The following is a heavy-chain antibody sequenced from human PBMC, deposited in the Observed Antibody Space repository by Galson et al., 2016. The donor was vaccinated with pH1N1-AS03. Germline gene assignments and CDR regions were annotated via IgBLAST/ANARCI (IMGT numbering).Heavy chain of an antibody. CDR1: VGSFSGYY. V-gene: IGHV4-34*01. J-gene: IGHJ4*02. Sequence: ETLSLTCAVYVGSFSGYYWSWIRQPPGQGLEWIGEINHSGNTNYNPSLKSRVTISVDTSKNQFSLKLTSVTAADTAVYYCARAYGYGDYGIDYWGQGTLVTVFS. CDR3: ARAYGYGDYGIDY. D-gene: IGHD4-17*01. CDR2: INHSGNT.